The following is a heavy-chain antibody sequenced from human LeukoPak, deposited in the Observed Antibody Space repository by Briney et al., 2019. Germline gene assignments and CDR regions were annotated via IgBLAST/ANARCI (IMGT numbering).Heavy chain of an antibody. CDR3: ARQGYYDSSGYPTLDDAFDI. V-gene: IGHV4-39*01. J-gene: IGHJ3*02. D-gene: IGHD3-22*01. CDR1: GGSISSSSYY. Sequence: SETLSLTCTVSGGSISSSSYYWGWIRQPPGKGLEWIGSIYYSGSTYYNPSLESRVTISVDTSKNQFSLKLSSVTAADTAVYYCARQGYYDSSGYPTLDDAFDIWGQGTMVTVSS. CDR2: IYYSGST.